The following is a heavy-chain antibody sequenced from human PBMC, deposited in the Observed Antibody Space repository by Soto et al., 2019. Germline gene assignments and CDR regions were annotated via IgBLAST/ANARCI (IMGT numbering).Heavy chain of an antibody. D-gene: IGHD3-3*01. CDR1: GYSFTSYW. Sequence: GESLKISCKGSGYSFTSYWIGWVRQMPGKGLEWMGIIYPGDSDTRYSPSFQGQVTISADKSISTAYLQWSSLKASDTAMYYCATSPLLEWSDVREQYYFDYWGQGTLVTVSS. V-gene: IGHV5-51*01. CDR2: IYPGDSDT. CDR3: ATSPLLEWSDVREQYYFDY. J-gene: IGHJ4*02.